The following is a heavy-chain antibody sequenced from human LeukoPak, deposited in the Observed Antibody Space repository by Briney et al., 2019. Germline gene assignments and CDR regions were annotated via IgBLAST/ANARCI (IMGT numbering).Heavy chain of an antibody. D-gene: IGHD6-19*01. V-gene: IGHV4-34*01. J-gene: IGHJ4*02. CDR3: ARGLRLEYSSGCDFDY. CDR2: INHSGGT. Sequence: SETLSLTCAVYGGSFSGYYWSWIRQPPGKGLEWIGEINHSGGTNYNPSLKSRVTISVDTSKNQFSLKLSSVTAADTAVYYCARGLRLEYSSGCDFDYWGQGTLVTVSS. CDR1: GGSFSGYY.